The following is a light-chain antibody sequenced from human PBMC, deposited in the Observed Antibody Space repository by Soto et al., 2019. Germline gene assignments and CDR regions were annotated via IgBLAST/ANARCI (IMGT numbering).Light chain of an antibody. CDR2: EVS. CDR3: SSYAGTKNLL. Sequence: QSVLTQPPSASGSPGQSVTISCTGTSSDVGGYNSVSWYQQHPGKAPKLMIYEVSKRPSGVPDRFSASKSDNTASLTVSGLRAEDEADYYCSSYAGTKNLLFGGGTQLTVL. CDR1: SSDVGGYNS. V-gene: IGLV2-8*01. J-gene: IGLJ7*01.